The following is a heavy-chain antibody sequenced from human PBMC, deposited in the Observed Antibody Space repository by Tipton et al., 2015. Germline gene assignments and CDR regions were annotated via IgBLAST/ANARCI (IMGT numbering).Heavy chain of an antibody. J-gene: IGHJ4*02. CDR3: ARGGVGSSWVDY. Sequence: TLSLTCTVSSGSINSGGYYWGWIRQPPGKGLEWIGSIYYSGSTYYNPSLKSRVTISVDTAKNHFSLKLSSVTAADTAVYYCARGGVGSSWVDYWGQGTLVTVSS. V-gene: IGHV4-39*02. D-gene: IGHD6-13*01. CDR2: IYYSGST. CDR1: SGSINSGGYY.